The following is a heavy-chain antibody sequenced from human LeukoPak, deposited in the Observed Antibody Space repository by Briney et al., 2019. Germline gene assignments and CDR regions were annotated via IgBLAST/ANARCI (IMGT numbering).Heavy chain of an antibody. CDR1: GFTSSSYG. CDR3: ARDTFIGHGYYDSSGYYYGWFDP. CDR2: RWYDGSNK. J-gene: IGHJ5*02. V-gene: IGHV3-33*01. D-gene: IGHD3-22*01. Sequence: GRSLRLSCAASGFTSSSYGMHWVRQAPGKGLEWVAVRWYDGSNKYYADSVKGRFTISRDNSKNTLYLQMNSLRAEDTAVYYCARDTFIGHGYYDSSGYYYGWFDPWGQGTLVTVSS.